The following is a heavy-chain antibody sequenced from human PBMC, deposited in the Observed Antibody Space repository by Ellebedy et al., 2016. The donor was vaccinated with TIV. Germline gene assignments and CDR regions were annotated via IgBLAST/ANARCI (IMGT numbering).Heavy chain of an antibody. Sequence: GESLKISXAASGFTFSSYWMSWVRQAPGKGLEWVANIKQDGSEKYYVDSVKGRFTISRDNAKNSLYLQMNSLRAEDTAVYYCAKGGTSGDIWGQGTMVTVSS. CDR2: IKQDGSEK. CDR1: GFTFSSYW. CDR3: AKGGTSGDI. J-gene: IGHJ3*02. D-gene: IGHD1-1*01. V-gene: IGHV3-7*03.